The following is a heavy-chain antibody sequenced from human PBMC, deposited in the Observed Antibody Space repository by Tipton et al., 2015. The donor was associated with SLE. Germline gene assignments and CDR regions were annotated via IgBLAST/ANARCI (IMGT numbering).Heavy chain of an antibody. D-gene: IGHD3-10*01. CDR2: INPNGGST. J-gene: IGHJ3*02. CDR1: GYTFTSHY. CDR3: ARDYYYGSGNYWDDVFDI. Sequence: QSGPEVKKPGASVKVSCKASGYTFTSHYMHWVRQAPGQGLEWMGIINPNGGSTSYAQKFQGRVTMTSDTSTSTVNMELSSLRAEDTAVYYCARDYYYGSGNYWDDVFDIWGQGTMVTVSS. V-gene: IGHV1-46*01.